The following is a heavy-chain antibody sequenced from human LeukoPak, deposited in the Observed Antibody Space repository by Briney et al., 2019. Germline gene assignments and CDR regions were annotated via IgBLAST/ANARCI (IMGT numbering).Heavy chain of an antibody. CDR2: ISAYNGNT. CDR3: ATRGKGNWFDP. CDR1: GYTFTSYS. J-gene: IGHJ5*02. Sequence: GASVKVSCKASGYTFTSYSISRVRQAPGQGLEWMGWISAYNGNTNYAQKLQGRVTMTTDTSTSTAYMELRSLRSDDTAVYYCATRGKGNWFDPWGQGTLVTVSS. V-gene: IGHV1-18*04. D-gene: IGHD5-24*01.